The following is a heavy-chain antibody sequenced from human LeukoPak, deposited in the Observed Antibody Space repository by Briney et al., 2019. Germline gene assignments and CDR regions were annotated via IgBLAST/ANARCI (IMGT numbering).Heavy chain of an antibody. J-gene: IGHJ4*02. CDR3: ARGQYCSSTSCYLWYNY. Sequence: SETLSLTCAVYGGSFGGYYWSWIRQPPGKGLEWIGEVNHSGSTNYNPSLKSRVTISVDTSKNQFSLKLSSVTAADTAVYYCARGQYCSSTSCYLWYNYWGQGTLVTVSS. D-gene: IGHD2-2*01. V-gene: IGHV4-34*01. CDR2: VNHSGST. CDR1: GGSFGGYY.